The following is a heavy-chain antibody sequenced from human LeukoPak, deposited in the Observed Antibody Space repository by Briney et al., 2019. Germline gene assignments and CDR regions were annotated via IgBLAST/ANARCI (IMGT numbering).Heavy chain of an antibody. J-gene: IGHJ5*02. CDR2: IYSGGNT. V-gene: IGHV3-53*01. Sequence: GGSLRLSYAASGFTVSGNYMSWVRQAPGKGLEWVSVIYSGGNTYYADSVKGRFTISRDNSKNTLYLQMNSLRAEDTAVYYCARGSSGWLQLGTWGQGTLVTVSS. CDR3: ARGSSGWLQLGT. CDR1: GFTVSGNY. D-gene: IGHD5-24*01.